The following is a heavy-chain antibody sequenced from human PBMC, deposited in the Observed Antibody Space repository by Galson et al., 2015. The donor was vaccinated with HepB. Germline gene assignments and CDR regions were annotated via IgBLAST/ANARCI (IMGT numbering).Heavy chain of an antibody. J-gene: IGHJ6*02. Sequence: SLRLSCAASGFTFSSSAMHWARQAPGKGLEWVAVISYDGSNKYYADSVKGRFTISRDNSKNTLDLKMNSLRAEDTAVYYCARAGNSNYIYYGMDVWGQGTTVTVSS. D-gene: IGHD4-11*01. CDR2: ISYDGSNK. V-gene: IGHV3-30*04. CDR1: GFTFSSSA. CDR3: ARAGNSNYIYYGMDV.